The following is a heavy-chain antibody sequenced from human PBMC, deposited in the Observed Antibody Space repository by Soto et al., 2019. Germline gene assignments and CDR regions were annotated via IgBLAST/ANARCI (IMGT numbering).Heavy chain of an antibody. V-gene: IGHV3-53*01. Sequence: EVQLVESGGGLIQPGGSLRLSSAASGFSVSSNYMSWVRQAPGKGLEWVSVIYSGGNTHYADSVKGRFTISRDNSKNTLYLQMTSLRAEDTAVDYWARDSTWIPYYHYGMDVWGQGTTVTVSS. J-gene: IGHJ6*02. CDR3: ARDSTWIPYYHYGMDV. D-gene: IGHD5-18*01. CDR1: GFSVSSNY. CDR2: IYSGGNT.